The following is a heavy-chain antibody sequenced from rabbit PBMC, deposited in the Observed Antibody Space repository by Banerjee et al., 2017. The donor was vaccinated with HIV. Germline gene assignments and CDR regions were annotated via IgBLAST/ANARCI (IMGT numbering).Heavy chain of an antibody. CDR1: GFSFSSSYY. V-gene: IGHV1S40*01. J-gene: IGHJ4*01. Sequence: QSLEESGGDLVKPGASLTLTCTASGFSFSSSYYMCWVRQAPGKGLEWIGCIYTGNDYTYYASWAKGRCTISKTSSTTVTLQMTSLTVADTATYFCAGGVGGISGYRFDLWGPGTLVTVS. CDR3: AGGVGGISGYRFDL. D-gene: IGHD1-1*01. CDR2: IYTGNDYT.